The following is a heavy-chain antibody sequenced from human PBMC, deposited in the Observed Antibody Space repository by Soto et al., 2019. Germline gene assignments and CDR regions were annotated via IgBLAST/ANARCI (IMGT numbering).Heavy chain of an antibody. CDR3: AKGGGAVDVYDILTGLPWYYYYGMDV. V-gene: IGHV3-23*01. D-gene: IGHD3-9*01. CDR1: GFTFSSYA. J-gene: IGHJ6*02. Sequence: GGSLRLSCAASGFTFSSYAMSWVRQAPGKGLEWVSAISGSGGSTYYADSVKGRFTISRDNSKNTLYLQMNSLRAEDTAVYYCAKGGGAVDVYDILTGLPWYYYYGMDVWGQGTTVTVSS. CDR2: ISGSGGST.